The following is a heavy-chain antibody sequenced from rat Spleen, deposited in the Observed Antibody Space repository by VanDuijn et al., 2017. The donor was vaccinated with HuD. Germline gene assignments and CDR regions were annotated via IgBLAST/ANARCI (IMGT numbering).Heavy chain of an antibody. V-gene: IGHV5-29*01. J-gene: IGHJ2*01. CDR3: ARRSFRENYFDY. D-gene: IGHD1-3*01. Sequence: EVQLVESDGGLVQPGRSLKLSCAASGFTFSDYYMAWVRQAPTKGLEWIATIRYDGSSTYYRDSVKGRITISRDNAKSTLYLQMDSLRSEDTATYYCARRSFRENYFDYWGQGVMVTVSS. CDR2: IRYDGSST. CDR1: GFTFSDYY.